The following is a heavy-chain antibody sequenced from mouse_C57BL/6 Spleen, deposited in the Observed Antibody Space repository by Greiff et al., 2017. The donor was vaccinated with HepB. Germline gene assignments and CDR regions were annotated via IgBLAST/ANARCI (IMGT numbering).Heavy chain of an antibody. J-gene: IGHJ4*01. CDR3: ARRYYGSSSYAMDY. CDR2: IDPEDGET. D-gene: IGHD1-1*01. CDR1: GYTFTSYW. V-gene: IGHV14-2*01. Sequence: EVQLQQPGAELVKPGASVKVSCKASGYTFTSYWMHWVKQRPGQGLEWIGRIDPEDGETKYAPKFQGKATITADTSSNTAYLQLSSLTSEDTAVYYCARRYYGSSSYAMDYWGQGTSVTVSS.